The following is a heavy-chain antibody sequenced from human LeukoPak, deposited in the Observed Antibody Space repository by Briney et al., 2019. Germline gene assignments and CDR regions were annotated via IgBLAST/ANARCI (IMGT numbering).Heavy chain of an antibody. Sequence: GGSLRLSCAASGFTFSSYGMHWVRQAPGKGLEWVAFIRYDGSNKYYADSVKGRFTISRDNSKNTLYLQMNSLRAEDTAVYYCAKDYYYDSSGNSDYWGQGNLVTVSS. D-gene: IGHD3-22*01. J-gene: IGHJ4*02. CDR1: GFTFSSYG. V-gene: IGHV3-30*02. CDR3: AKDYYYDSSGNSDY. CDR2: IRYDGSNK.